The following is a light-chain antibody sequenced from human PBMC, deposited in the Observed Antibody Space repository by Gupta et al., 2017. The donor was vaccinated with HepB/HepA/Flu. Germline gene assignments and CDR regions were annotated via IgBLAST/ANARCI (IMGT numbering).Light chain of an antibody. CDR3: SSYTSSSTDVI. J-gene: IGLJ2*01. Sequence: QSALTQPASVSGSPGQSITISCTGTSSDVGNYNYVSWYQQHPGKAPKLMIYDVSNRPSGVSNRFSGSESGSTASLTITGLQAEDEADYHCSSYTSSSTDVIFGGGTKLTVL. CDR2: DVS. V-gene: IGLV2-14*03. CDR1: SSDVGNYNY.